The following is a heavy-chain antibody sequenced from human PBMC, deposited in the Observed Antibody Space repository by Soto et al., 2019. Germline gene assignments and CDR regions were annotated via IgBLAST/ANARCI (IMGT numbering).Heavy chain of an antibody. CDR1: GYSFSNFW. Sequence: GESLKISCQCSGYSFSNFWIAWVRQLPGKGLEYMGIIYPGDSETRYSPSFHGKVTISADRSIGTAYLQWSSLEASDSAFYFCARSPRSSPYFDYWGQGALVTVSS. CDR2: IYPGDSET. J-gene: IGHJ4*02. CDR3: ARSPRSSPYFDY. D-gene: IGHD6-13*01. V-gene: IGHV5-51*01.